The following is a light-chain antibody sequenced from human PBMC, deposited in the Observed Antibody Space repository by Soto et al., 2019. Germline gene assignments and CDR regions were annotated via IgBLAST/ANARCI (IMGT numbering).Light chain of an antibody. CDR3: QQYGSSPWT. CDR1: QSVNSN. CDR2: GAS. J-gene: IGKJ1*01. V-gene: IGKV3-15*01. Sequence: ETVMTQSPATLSVSPGERATLSCLASQSVNSNLAWYQQKLGQAPRVLIYGASTRATGIPARFSGSGSGTDFTLTISRLEPEDFALYYCQQYGSSPWTFGQGTKVDIK.